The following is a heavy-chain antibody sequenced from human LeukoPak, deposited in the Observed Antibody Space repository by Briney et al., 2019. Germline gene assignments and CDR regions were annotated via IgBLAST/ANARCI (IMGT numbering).Heavy chain of an antibody. Sequence: PSETLSLTCTVSGGSISSYYWSWIRQPPGEGLEWLGSINYSGSTNYNPSLKSRVTISVDTSKNQFSLRLNSATASDTAVYYCARGLTQWPARLDYWGQGTLVTVSS. J-gene: IGHJ4*02. D-gene: IGHD6-19*01. V-gene: IGHV4-59*08. CDR2: INYSGST. CDR3: ARGLTQWPARLDY. CDR1: GGSISSYY.